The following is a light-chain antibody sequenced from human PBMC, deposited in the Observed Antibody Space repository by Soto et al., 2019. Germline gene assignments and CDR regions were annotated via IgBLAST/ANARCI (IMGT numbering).Light chain of an antibody. CDR3: QKDNSAPRT. V-gene: IGKV1-27*01. J-gene: IGKJ1*01. CDR1: QGIIDY. Sequence: DIQMTQSPSSLSASVGDRVTITCRASQGIIDYLAWYQQKPGKAPKLLIYAATTLQSGVPSRFSGSGAGTDFTFTISSLQSEDVATYYCQKDNSAPRTFGQGTKVEIK. CDR2: AAT.